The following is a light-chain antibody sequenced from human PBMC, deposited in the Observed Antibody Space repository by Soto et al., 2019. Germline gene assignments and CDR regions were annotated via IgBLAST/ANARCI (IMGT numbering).Light chain of an antibody. J-gene: IGKJ5*01. V-gene: IGKV1-39*01. CDR1: QTISRF. Sequence: DIQVTQSPSSLSASVGDRVTITCRASQTISRFVNWYQQKPGKAPKVLISTASTLQSGVPSRFSGSGSGTDFTLTISTLQPEDFATYYYQQSFDAPITFGQGTRLEIK. CDR3: QQSFDAPIT. CDR2: TAS.